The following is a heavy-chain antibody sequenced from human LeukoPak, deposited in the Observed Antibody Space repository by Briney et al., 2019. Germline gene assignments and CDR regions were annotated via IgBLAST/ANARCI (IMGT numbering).Heavy chain of an antibody. J-gene: IGHJ5*02. CDR3: ARDWSSGWYLGNWFDP. CDR1: GFTFSSCA. D-gene: IGHD6-19*01. CDR2: ISGSGGRT. V-gene: IGHV3-23*01. Sequence: PGGSLRLSCAASGFTFSSCAMSWVRQAPGKGLEWVSAISGSGGRTDYADSVKGRFTISRDNSKNTLYLQMNSLRAEDTAVYYCARDWSSGWYLGNWFDPWGQGTLVTVSS.